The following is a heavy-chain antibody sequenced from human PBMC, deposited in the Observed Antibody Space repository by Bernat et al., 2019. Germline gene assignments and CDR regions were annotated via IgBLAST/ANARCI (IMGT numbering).Heavy chain of an antibody. CDR2: IKGDGSET. CDR3: VRDTDY. Sequence: EVQLVASGGDLVQPGGSLTLSCAASGFNFRSSWMRWIRQAPGKGLEWVANIKGDGSETYYVDAVKGRYTISRDNTKNSMYLQMNSLRAEDTALYYCVRDTDYWGQGTLVTVSS. CDR1: GFNFRSSW. J-gene: IGHJ4*02. V-gene: IGHV3-7*03.